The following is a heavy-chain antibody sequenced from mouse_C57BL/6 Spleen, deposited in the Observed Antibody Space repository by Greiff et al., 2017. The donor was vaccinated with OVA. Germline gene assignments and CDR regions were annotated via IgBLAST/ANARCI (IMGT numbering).Heavy chain of an antibody. CDR3: AISTRGFAY. CDR2: IWSGGST. D-gene: IGHD2-1*01. Sequence: QVQLQQSGPGLVQPSQSLSITCTVSGFSLTSYGVHWVRQSPGKGLEWLGVIWSGGSTDYNAAFISRLSINKDNTKSQVFFKMNSLQADAPAIYYGAISTRGFAYWGQGTLVTVSA. CDR1: GFSLTSYG. V-gene: IGHV2-2*01. J-gene: IGHJ3*01.